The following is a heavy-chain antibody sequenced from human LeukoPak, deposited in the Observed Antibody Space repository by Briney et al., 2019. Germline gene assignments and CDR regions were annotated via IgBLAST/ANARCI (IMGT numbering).Heavy chain of an antibody. V-gene: IGHV3-48*03. D-gene: IGHD3-22*01. Sequence: GGSLRLSCEASGLSFSTREMNWVRQAPGKGPEWVSYIISSGGTIYYADSVQGRFTTSRDNAKNLLFLQMNSLRPEDTGVYYCARIDRDFYYMDVWGKGTTVTVSS. CDR2: IISSGGTI. J-gene: IGHJ6*03. CDR1: GLSFSTRE. CDR3: ARIDRDFYYMDV.